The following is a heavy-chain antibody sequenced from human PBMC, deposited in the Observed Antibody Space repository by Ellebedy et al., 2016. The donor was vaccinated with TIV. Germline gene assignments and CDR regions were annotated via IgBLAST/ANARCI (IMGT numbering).Heavy chain of an antibody. CDR1: GFTFSSYA. CDR3: ARGHPDYGDYVPFDY. CDR2: ISYDGSNK. J-gene: IGHJ4*02. D-gene: IGHD4-17*01. Sequence: PGGSLRLSCAASGFTFSSYAMHWVRQAPGKGLEWVAVISYDGSNKYYADSVTGRFTISRDNSKNTLYLQMNSLRADDTAVFYCARGHPDYGDYVPFDYWGQGTLVTVSS. V-gene: IGHV3-30-3*01.